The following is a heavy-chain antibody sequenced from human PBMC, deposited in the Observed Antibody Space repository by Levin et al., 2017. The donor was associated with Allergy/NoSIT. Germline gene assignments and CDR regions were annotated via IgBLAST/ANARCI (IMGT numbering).Heavy chain of an antibody. J-gene: IGHJ4*02. V-gene: IGHV3-30*18. Sequence: GGSLRLSCAASGFTFRNYGMHWVRQAPGKGLEWLAVISNDGGNEHYADSVKGRFIISRDNSKNTLFLQMNSLRPADSTLYYCVKDRTAFGDYSFDSWGQGTLVTVSS. CDR2: ISNDGGNE. CDR3: VKDRTAFGDYSFDS. CDR1: GFTFRNYG. D-gene: IGHD4-17*01.